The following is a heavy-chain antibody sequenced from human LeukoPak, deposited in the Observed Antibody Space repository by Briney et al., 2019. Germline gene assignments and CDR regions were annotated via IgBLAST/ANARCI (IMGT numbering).Heavy chain of an antibody. D-gene: IGHD3-22*01. CDR1: GGSISSGGYY. J-gene: IGHJ1*01. CDR3: ARSGDSSGYYLEYFQH. CDR2: IYYSGST. Sequence: TLSLTCTVSGGSISSGGYYWSWIRQHPGKGLEWIGYIYYSGSTYYNPSLKSRVTISVDTPKNQFSLKLSSVTAADTAVYYCARSGDSSGYYLEYFQHWGQGTLVTVSS. V-gene: IGHV4-31*03.